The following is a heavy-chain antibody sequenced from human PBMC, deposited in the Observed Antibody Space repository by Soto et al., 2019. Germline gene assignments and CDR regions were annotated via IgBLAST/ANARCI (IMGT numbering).Heavy chain of an antibody. D-gene: IGHD3-3*01. CDR3: ARNLGAGLRSVWFDP. J-gene: IGHJ5*02. Sequence: PGESLKISCKVSGYSFTSHWIAWVRQMPGKGLEWMGIIYPGDSDTTYSPSLQGQVTISADKSISTAYLQWSSLKASDTAIYYCARNLGAGLRSVWFDPWGQGTLVTVSS. V-gene: IGHV5-51*01. CDR2: IYPGDSDT. CDR1: GYSFTSHW.